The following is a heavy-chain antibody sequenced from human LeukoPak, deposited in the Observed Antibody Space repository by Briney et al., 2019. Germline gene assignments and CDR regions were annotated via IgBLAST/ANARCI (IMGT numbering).Heavy chain of an antibody. J-gene: IGHJ4*02. CDR1: GYSISSGYY. CDR3: ARVRGSGSYKNFDY. Sequence: SETPSLTCAVSGYSISSGYYWGWIRQPPGKGLEWIGSIYHSGSTYYNPSLKSRVTISVDTSKNQFSLKLSSVTAADTAVYYCARVRGSGSYKNFDYWGQGTLVTVSS. D-gene: IGHD3-10*01. CDR2: IYHSGST. V-gene: IGHV4-38-2*01.